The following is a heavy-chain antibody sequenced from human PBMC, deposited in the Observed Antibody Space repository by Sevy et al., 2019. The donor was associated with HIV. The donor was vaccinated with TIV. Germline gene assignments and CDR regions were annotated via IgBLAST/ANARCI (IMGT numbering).Heavy chain of an antibody. D-gene: IGHD3-22*01. J-gene: IGHJ4*02. V-gene: IGHV1-69*13. CDR2: IITIFGTV. CDR3: ARGITMILGGGYYFDY. CDR1: GGTFSSYA. Sequence: ASEKVSCKTSGGTFSSYAFSWVRQAPGQGLEWMGEIITIFGTVNYAQKFQGRVTIIADESTSTAYMELSSLRSEDTAVYYCARGITMILGGGYYFDYWGQGTLVTVSS.